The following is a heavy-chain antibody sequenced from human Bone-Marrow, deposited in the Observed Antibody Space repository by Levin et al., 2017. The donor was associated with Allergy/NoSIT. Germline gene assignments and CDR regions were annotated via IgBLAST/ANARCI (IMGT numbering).Heavy chain of an antibody. J-gene: IGHJ4*02. CDR1: GFIFNKYY. Sequence: ASVKVSCKASGFIFNKYYLHWVRQAPGQGLEWMGVINPSDGTATYAQKFQDRLTMTRDTSTSTVYMELSSLRSEDTAVFYCARAFLPGFGQLFSGLGYWGQGSLVIVSS. V-gene: IGHV1-46*02. CDR2: INPSDGTA. CDR3: ARAFLPGFGQLFSGLGY. D-gene: IGHD3-10*01.